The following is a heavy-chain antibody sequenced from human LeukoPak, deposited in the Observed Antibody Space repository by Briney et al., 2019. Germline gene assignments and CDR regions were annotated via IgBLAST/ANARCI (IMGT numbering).Heavy chain of an antibody. V-gene: IGHV3-30*02. CDR1: GFTFSTYG. D-gene: IGHD3-3*01. Sequence: GGSLRLSCAASGFTFSTYGIHWVRQAPGKGLEWVAFIRYDGSNKYYADSVKGRFTISRDNSKNTLYLQMDTLRAEDTAVYYCAKGSTVFGVVIRAYLDYWGQGTLVTVSS. CDR2: IRYDGSNK. CDR3: AKGSTVFGVVIRAYLDY. J-gene: IGHJ4*02.